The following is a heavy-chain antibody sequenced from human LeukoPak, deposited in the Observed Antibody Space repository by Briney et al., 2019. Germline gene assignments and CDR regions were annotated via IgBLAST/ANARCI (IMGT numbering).Heavy chain of an antibody. J-gene: IGHJ4*02. CDR2: IYYSGST. V-gene: IGHV4-59*01. Sequence: SETLSLTCTVSGGSISSYYWSWIRQPPGKGLEWIGYIYYSGSTNYNPYLKSRVTISVDTSKNQFSLKLSSVTAADTAVYYCARVVGSGWYVYWGQGTLVTVSS. CDR3: ARVVGSGWYVY. CDR1: GGSISSYY. D-gene: IGHD6-19*01.